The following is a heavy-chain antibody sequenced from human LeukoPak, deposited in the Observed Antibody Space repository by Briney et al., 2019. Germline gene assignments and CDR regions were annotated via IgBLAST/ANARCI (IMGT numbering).Heavy chain of an antibody. CDR2: ISVYDGGT. Sequence: ASVNVSCKASGYTFDDFGIIWVRQAPGQGLEWMGWISVYDGGTEYSQWFQSRVTMTTDTSTNTAYMELRNLRSDDTAVYYCARDPGFTKVRGWFDYWGQGTLVTVSS. CDR3: ARDPGFTKVRGWFDY. CDR1: GYTFDDFG. V-gene: IGHV1-18*01. D-gene: IGHD2-8*01. J-gene: IGHJ5*01.